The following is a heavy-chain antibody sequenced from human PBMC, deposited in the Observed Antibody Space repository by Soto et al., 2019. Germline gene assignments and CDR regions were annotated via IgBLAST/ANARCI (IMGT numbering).Heavy chain of an antibody. Sequence: QVQLVESGGGVVQPGRSLRLSCAASGFNFSSYVMHWVRQAPGKGLEWVAVIWYDGGNKYYADSVKGRFTISRDNSKNMLYLQMNSLRAEDTDVYYCARDGQWLPRDGIRSSYYFVYLGQGTLVNVS. CDR1: GFNFSSYV. D-gene: IGHD6-19*01. CDR3: ARDGQWLPRDGIRSSYYFVY. CDR2: IWYDGGNK. J-gene: IGHJ4*02. V-gene: IGHV3-33*01.